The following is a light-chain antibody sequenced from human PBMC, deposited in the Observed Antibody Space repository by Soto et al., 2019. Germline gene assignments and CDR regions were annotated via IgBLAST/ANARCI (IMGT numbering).Light chain of an antibody. CDR2: GAS. J-gene: IGKJ1*01. CDR1: QSVSSK. V-gene: IGKV3-15*01. CDR3: QQYNNWPQT. Sequence: EIVMTQSPATLSVSPGERATLSCRASQSVSSKLAWYQQKPGQAPRLLIYGASTRATGIPARFSGSGSGTEFTLIISSLQSEDFAEYHCQQYNNWPQTFGQGTKVDIK.